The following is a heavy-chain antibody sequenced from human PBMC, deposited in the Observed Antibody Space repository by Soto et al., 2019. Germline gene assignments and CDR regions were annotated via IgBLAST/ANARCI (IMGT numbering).Heavy chain of an antibody. Sequence: QVQLQGSGPRLVKPSEALSLSCTVSGVSVTGGNFFWCWVRQPPGKTLEWLGCISNSETTNSNPSLKSRLTLSLDTSRNQLSLRLNSVTAADTAVYFCARGGLHLGEFSLGQFDAWGQGTLVNISS. D-gene: IGHD3-16*02. CDR1: GVSVTGGNFF. V-gene: IGHV4-61*01. CDR3: ARGGLHLGEFSLGQFDA. J-gene: IGHJ4*02. CDR2: ISNSETT.